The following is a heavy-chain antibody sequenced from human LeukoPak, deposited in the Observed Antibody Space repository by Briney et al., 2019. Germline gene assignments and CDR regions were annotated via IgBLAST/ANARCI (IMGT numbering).Heavy chain of an antibody. Sequence: GASGKVSCKASGYTFTSYDINWVRQATGQGLEWMGWMNPNSGNTGYAQKFQGRVTMTRNTSISTAYMELSSLRSEDTAVYYCARARKDYGDYENPDYWGQGTLVTVSS. CDR3: ARARKDYGDYENPDY. CDR1: GYTFTSYD. J-gene: IGHJ4*02. D-gene: IGHD4-17*01. CDR2: MNPNSGNT. V-gene: IGHV1-8*01.